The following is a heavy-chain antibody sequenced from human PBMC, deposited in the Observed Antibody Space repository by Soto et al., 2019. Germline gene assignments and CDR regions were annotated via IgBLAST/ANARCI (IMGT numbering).Heavy chain of an antibody. J-gene: IGHJ5*02. CDR2: IYPVDSDT. Sequence: PGESLSSSSPGSGYSFTSYWIGWVRPLPGKGLEWMGIIYPVDSDTRYSPSFQGQVTISADKSISTAYLQWSSLKASDTAMYYCASEAAAAGWFDPWGQGTLVTVSS. D-gene: IGHD6-13*01. CDR3: ASEAAAAGWFDP. CDR1: GYSFTSYW. V-gene: IGHV5-51*01.